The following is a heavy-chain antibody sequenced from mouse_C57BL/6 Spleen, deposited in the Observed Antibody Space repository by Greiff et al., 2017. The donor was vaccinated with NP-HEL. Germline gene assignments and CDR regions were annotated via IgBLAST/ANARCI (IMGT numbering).Heavy chain of an antibody. D-gene: IGHD1-1*01. J-gene: IGHJ2*01. CDR1: GYAFTSYG. Sequence: VQLQQSGAELARPGASVKLSCKASGYAFTSYGISWVKQRPGQGLEWIGEIYPRSGNTYYNEKFKGKATLTAETSSSTAYMELRSLTSEDSAVYVCARGLLSGIDYWGQGTTLTVSS. V-gene: IGHV1-81*01. CDR3: ARGLLSGIDY. CDR2: IYPRSGNT.